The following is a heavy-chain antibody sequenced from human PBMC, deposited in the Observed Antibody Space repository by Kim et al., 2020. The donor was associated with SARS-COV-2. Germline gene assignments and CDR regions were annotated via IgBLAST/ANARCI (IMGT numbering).Heavy chain of an antibody. D-gene: IGHD3-10*01. V-gene: IGHV3-33*05. CDR3: ARDGSGSYYWHGMDV. CDR2: ISYDGSNK. J-gene: IGHJ6*02. Sequence: GGSLRLSGAASGFTFSSYGMHWVRQAPGKGLEWVAVISYDGSNKYYADSVKGRFTISRDNSKNTLYLQMNSLRAEDTAVYYCARDGSGSYYWHGMDVWGQGTTVTVSS. CDR1: GFTFSSYG.